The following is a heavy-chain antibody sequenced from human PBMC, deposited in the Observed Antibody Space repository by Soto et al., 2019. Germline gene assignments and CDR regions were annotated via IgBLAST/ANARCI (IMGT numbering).Heavy chain of an antibody. J-gene: IGHJ4*02. V-gene: IGHV4-59*12. CDR2: IHYSGSI. Sequence: SETLSLTCTVSGGSISSYYWGWIRQPPGKGLEWIGYIHYSGSIIYNPSFKSRVTISVDTSKNQFSLQLSSVTAADTAVYYCAKDHNRYFDRPRGYFDYWGQGTLVTVSS. D-gene: IGHD3-9*01. CDR1: GGSISSYY. CDR3: AKDHNRYFDRPRGYFDY.